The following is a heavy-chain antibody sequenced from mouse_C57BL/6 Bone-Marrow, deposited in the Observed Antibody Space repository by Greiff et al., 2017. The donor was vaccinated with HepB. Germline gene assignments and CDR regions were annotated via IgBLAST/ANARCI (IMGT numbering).Heavy chain of an antibody. Sequence: VQLQQSGAELVKPGASVKLSCTASGFYIKDYYMHWVKQRTEQGLEWIGRIDPEDSETKYAPKFQGKATITADTSSNTAYLQLSSLTSEDTAVDYCARELRGVDYWGQGTTRTVSS. V-gene: IGHV14-2*01. CDR2: IDPEDSET. J-gene: IGHJ2*01. CDR3: ARELRGVDY. CDR1: GFYIKDYY. D-gene: IGHD1-1*01.